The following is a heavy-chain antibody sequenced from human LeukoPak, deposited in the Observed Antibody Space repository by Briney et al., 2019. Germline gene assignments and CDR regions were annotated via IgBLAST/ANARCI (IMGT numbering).Heavy chain of an antibody. Sequence: SETLSLTCTVSGGSISSSSYYWGWIRQPPGKGLEWIGSIYYSGSTYYNPSLKSRVTISVDTSKNQFSLKLSSVTAADSAVYYCATYGDYFEYWGQGTLVTVSS. CDR2: IYYSGST. V-gene: IGHV4-39*01. CDR3: ATYGDYFEY. D-gene: IGHD4-17*01. J-gene: IGHJ4*02. CDR1: GGSISSSSYY.